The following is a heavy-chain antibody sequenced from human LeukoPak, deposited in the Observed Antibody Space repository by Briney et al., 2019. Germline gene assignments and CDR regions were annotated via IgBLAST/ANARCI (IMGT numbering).Heavy chain of an antibody. Sequence: ASETLSLTCTVSGGSISSSSYYWGWIRQPPGKGLEWIGNIYYSGSTYYNPSLKSRVTISVDTSKNQFSLKLSSVTAADTAVYYCARHGNYYDSSGYFPNFDYWGQGTLVTVSS. J-gene: IGHJ4*02. CDR2: IYYSGST. V-gene: IGHV4-39*01. CDR1: GGSISSSSYY. D-gene: IGHD3-22*01. CDR3: ARHGNYYDSSGYFPNFDY.